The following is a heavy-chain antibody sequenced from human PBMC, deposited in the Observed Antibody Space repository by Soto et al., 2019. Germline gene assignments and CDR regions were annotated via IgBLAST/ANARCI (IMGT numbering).Heavy chain of an antibody. D-gene: IGHD6-25*01. J-gene: IGHJ4*02. CDR1: GGSIRNYY. CDR2: IYYSGST. V-gene: IGHV4-59*01. CDR3: ATKRTYSSGGPIDY. Sequence: SETLSLTCSVSGGSIRNYYWSWIRQPPGKGLEWIGYIYYSGSTNYNPSLKSRVTISVDTSKNQFSLQLTSVIAADTAVYYCATKRTYSSGGPIDYWGQGTLVTVSS.